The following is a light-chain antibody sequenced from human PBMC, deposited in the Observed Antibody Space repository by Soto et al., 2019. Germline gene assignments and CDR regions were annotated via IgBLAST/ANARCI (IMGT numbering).Light chain of an antibody. CDR3: QQYASSTRT. V-gene: IGKV3-20*01. CDR2: GAS. CDR1: QSVRSNY. J-gene: IGKJ3*01. Sequence: EIVLTQSPGTLSLSPGERATLSCRASQSVRSNYLAWYQQKPGQAPRLLIHGASNRATGIPDRFSGSGSGPDFTLTISSLEPEDFAVYYCQQYASSTRTFGPGTKVDIK.